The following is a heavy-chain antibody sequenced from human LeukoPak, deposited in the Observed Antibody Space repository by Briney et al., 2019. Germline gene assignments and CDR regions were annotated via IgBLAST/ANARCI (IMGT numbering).Heavy chain of an antibody. CDR3: SRGSGWLSVY. CDR1: GFTLGDYL. Sequence: GGSLRLSCTASGFTLGDYLMSWFRQAPGKGLKWIGFISGGTTEYAASVKGRFTISRDDSTSIAYLQMNSLTTEDTAVYYCSRGSGWLSVYWGQGTLVTVSS. V-gene: IGHV3-49*03. D-gene: IGHD6-19*01. CDR2: ISGGTT. J-gene: IGHJ4*02.